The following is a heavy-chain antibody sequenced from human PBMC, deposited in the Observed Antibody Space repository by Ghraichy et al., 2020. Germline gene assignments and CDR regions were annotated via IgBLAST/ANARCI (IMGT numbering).Heavy chain of an antibody. D-gene: IGHD6-19*01. CDR1: GFTFDDYT. CDR2: ISWDGGST. Sequence: GGSLRLSCAASGFTFDDYTMHWVRQAPGKGLEWVSLISWDGGSTYYADSVKGRFTISRDNSKNSLYLQMNSLRTEDTALYYCAKDIQPTIAVAGHPDYWGQGTLVTVSS. CDR3: AKDIQPTIAVAGHPDY. J-gene: IGHJ4*02. V-gene: IGHV3-43*01.